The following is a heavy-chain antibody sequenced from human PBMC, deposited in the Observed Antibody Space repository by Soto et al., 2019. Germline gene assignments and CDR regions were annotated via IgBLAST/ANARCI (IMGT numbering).Heavy chain of an antibody. D-gene: IGHD3-22*01. CDR1: GFTFSNYW. Sequence: PGGSLRLSCVASGFTFSNYWMSWVRQAPGKGLQWVANINRDGSEKYYVDSLKGRFTISRDNAENSLYLEMNTLRAEDTAVYYCARAPDGSGSYYYFDGWGQGTLVTVSS. CDR3: ARAPDGSGSYYYFDG. J-gene: IGHJ4*02. CDR2: INRDGSEK. V-gene: IGHV3-7*03.